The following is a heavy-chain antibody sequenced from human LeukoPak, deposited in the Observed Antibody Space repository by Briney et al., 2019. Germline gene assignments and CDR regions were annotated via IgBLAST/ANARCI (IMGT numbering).Heavy chain of an antibody. Sequence: PSETLSLTCTVSGGSISSYYWSWIRQPPGKGLEWIGYIYYSGSTYYNPSLKSRVTISVDTSRNQFSLKLTSVTAADTAVYYCARTATYSSTWYPTYYYYYGMDVWGQGTTVTVSS. CDR1: GGSISSYY. J-gene: IGHJ6*02. V-gene: IGHV4-59*01. CDR3: ARTATYSSTWYPTYYYYYGMDV. D-gene: IGHD6-13*01. CDR2: IYYSGST.